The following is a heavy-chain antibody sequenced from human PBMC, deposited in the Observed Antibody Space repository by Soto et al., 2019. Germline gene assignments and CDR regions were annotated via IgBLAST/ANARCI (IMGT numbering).Heavy chain of an antibody. CDR2: ISDSGST. Sequence: SETLSLTCAVSRDSISSTIWWSWVRQPPGKGLEFIGEISDSGSTDYNPSLKSRISISLDKPRNEFTLRLSSVTAADTAVYYCARRRESSSWYDDDFDIWGQGTMVTVSS. CDR1: RDSISSTIW. J-gene: IGHJ3*02. CDR3: ARRRESSSWYDDDFDI. D-gene: IGHD6-13*01. V-gene: IGHV4-4*02.